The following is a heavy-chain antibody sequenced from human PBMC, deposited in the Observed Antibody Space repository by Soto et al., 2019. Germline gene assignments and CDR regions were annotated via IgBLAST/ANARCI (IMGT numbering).Heavy chain of an antibody. J-gene: IGHJ5*02. D-gene: IGHD5-12*01. CDR1: GGSISSSSYY. Sequence: ETLSLTCTVSGGSISSSSYYWGWIRQPPGKGLEWIGSIYYSGSTYYNPSLKSRVTISVDTSKNQFSLRLSSVTAADTAVYYCASLGYKIYNWFDPWGQGTLVTVSS. CDR2: IYYSGST. V-gene: IGHV4-39*01. CDR3: ASLGYKIYNWFDP.